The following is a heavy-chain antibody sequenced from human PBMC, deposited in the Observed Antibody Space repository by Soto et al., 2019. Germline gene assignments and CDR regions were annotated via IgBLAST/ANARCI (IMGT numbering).Heavy chain of an antibody. CDR2: IIPNSGGT. V-gene: IGHV1-2*01. Sequence: ASLKVSCKDTRYTCTGYYMHCLRQAPGQGLEWMGWIIPNSGGTNYEQKFQARVSRTRDTSISTEYMVLSRLRSVDPVVYYCSRGPRIAARLGYFGYWGQGTLVTVSS. D-gene: IGHD6-6*01. J-gene: IGHJ4*02. CDR1: RYTCTGYY. CDR3: SRGPRIAARLGYFGY.